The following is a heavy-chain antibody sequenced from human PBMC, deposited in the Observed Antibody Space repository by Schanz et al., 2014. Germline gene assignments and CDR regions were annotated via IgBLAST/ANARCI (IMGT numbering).Heavy chain of an antibody. CDR3: ARDAVARVPEYVMDV. CDR2: IWYDGNNK. Sequence: QVQLVESGGGVVQPGRSLRLSCAASGFAFNNYGMHWVRQAPGKGLEWVAIIWYDGNNKKYADSVKGRFTISRDNSMNTPHLQLNGLRVEDTAVYYCARDAVARVPEYVMDVWGKGTPVTVSP. CDR1: GFAFNNYG. V-gene: IGHV3-33*01. J-gene: IGHJ6*04. D-gene: IGHD6-6*01.